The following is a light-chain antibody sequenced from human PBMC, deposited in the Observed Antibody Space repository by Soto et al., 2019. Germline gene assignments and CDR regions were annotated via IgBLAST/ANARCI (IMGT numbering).Light chain of an antibody. V-gene: IGLV1-44*01. CDR2: SNN. CDR3: AAWDDSLNGPVV. CDR1: SSNIGSNT. J-gene: IGLJ2*01. Sequence: QSVLTQPPSASGTPGQRVTISCSGSSSNIGSNTVNWYQQLPGTAPKLLIYSNNQRPSGVPDRFSGSKSGTSASLAISGRQSEVESDYYCAAWDDSLNGPVVFGGGTKLTVL.